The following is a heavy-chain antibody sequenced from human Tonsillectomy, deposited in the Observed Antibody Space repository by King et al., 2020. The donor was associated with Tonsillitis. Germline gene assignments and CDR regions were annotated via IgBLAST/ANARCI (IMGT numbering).Heavy chain of an antibody. CDR1: GFTFSDYN. CDR3: ASLSLGYCSANTCSMGGHDS. CDR2: ISSSSSYI. V-gene: IGHV3-21*01. J-gene: IGHJ4*02. D-gene: IGHD2-15*01. Sequence: EQLVQSGGGLVKPGGSLRLSCSASGFTFSDYNMNWVRQAPGKGLEWVSSISSSSSYIYYADSVKGRFTISRDNAKNALYLQMNSLRAEDTAVYYCASLSLGYCSANTCSMGGHDSWGQGTLVTVSS.